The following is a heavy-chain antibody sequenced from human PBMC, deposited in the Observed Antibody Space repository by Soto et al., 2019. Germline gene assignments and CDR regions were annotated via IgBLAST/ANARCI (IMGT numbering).Heavy chain of an antibody. V-gene: IGHV1-69*13. J-gene: IGHJ1*01. CDR2: IIPIFGTA. Sequence: SVKVSCKAPGGTFSSYAISWVRQAPGQGLEWMGGIIPIFGTANYAQKFQGRVTITADESTSTAYMELSSLRSEDTAVYYCARSTYYYDSSGYFTTAEYFQHWGQGTLVTVSS. D-gene: IGHD3-22*01. CDR3: ARSTYYYDSSGYFTTAEYFQH. CDR1: GGTFSSYA.